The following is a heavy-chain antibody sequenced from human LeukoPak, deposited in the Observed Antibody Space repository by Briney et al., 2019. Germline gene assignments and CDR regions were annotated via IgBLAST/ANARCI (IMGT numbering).Heavy chain of an antibody. J-gene: IGHJ4*02. CDR1: GGSISSSSYY. V-gene: IGHV4-39*07. CDR3: ARIYCGDNSCFYFDY. D-gene: IGHD2-21*01. Sequence: SETLSLTCTVSGGSISSSSYYWGWIRQPPGKGLEWIGSIYYSGSTYYNPSLKSRVTISVDTSKNQFSLKLSSVTAADTAVYYCARIYCGDNSCFYFDYWGQGTLVTVPS. CDR2: IYYSGST.